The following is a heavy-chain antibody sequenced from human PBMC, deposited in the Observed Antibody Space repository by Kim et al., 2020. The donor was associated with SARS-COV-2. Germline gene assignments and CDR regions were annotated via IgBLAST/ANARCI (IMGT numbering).Heavy chain of an antibody. V-gene: IGHV4-59*09. CDR3: ARGLDYYDSSGYFDDAFDI. Sequence: SRVTISVDTSKNQFSLKLSSVTAADTAVYYCARGLDYYDSSGYFDDAFDIWGQGTMVTVSS. J-gene: IGHJ3*02. D-gene: IGHD3-22*01.